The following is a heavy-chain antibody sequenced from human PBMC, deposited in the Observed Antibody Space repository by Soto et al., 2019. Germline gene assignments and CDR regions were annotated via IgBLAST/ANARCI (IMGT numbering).Heavy chain of an antibody. D-gene: IGHD3-10*01. CDR1: GFTFSSYA. V-gene: IGHV3-23*01. CDR2: ISGSGGST. Sequence: SGGSLRLSCAASGFTFSSYAMSWVRQAPGKGLEWVSAISGSGGSTYYADSVKGRFTISRDNSKNTLYLQMNSLRAEDTAVYYCAKVRVRGGYYYHGMDVWGQGTTVTVSS. CDR3: AKVRVRGGYYYHGMDV. J-gene: IGHJ6*02.